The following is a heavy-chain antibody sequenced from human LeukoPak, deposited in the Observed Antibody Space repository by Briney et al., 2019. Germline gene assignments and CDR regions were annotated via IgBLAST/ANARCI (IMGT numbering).Heavy chain of an antibody. D-gene: IGHD1-26*01. CDR3: ARAYSGSSAMSPEY. V-gene: IGHV3-30-3*01. J-gene: IGHJ4*02. Sequence: GGSLRLSCAASGFTFSNYAMHWVRQAPGKGLEWVAIISYDGSNKYYADSVKGRFTISRDNSKNTLYLQMNSLRPEDTAVFYCARAYSGSSAMSPEYWGQGTLVTVSS. CDR2: ISYDGSNK. CDR1: GFTFSNYA.